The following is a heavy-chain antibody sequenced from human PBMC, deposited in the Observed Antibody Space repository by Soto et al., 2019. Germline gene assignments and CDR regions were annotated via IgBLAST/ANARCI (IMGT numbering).Heavy chain of an antibody. CDR2: ISYDGSSK. CDR3: AKDYGPIAAAGTSDY. Sequence: LRLSCAASGFTFSSYCMHWVRQAPCKGLEWVAVISYDGSSKYYADSVKGRFTISRDNSKNTLYLQMNSLRAEDTAVYYCAKDYGPIAAAGTSDYWGQGTLVTVSS. D-gene: IGHD6-13*01. J-gene: IGHJ4*02. CDR1: GFTFSSYC. V-gene: IGHV3-30*18.